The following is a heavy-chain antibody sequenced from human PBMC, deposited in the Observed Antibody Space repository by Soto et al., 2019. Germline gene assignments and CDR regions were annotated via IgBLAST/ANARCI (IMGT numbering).Heavy chain of an antibody. J-gene: IGHJ6*03. CDR1: GGSFSGYY. V-gene: IGHV4-34*01. CDR2: INHSGST. D-gene: IGHD2-15*01. Sequence: QVQLQQWGAGLLKPSETLSLTCAVYGGSFSGYYWSWIRQPPGKGLEWIGEINHSGSTNYNPSLKSRVTISVDTSKNQFSLKLSSVTAADTAVYYCARGYCSGGSCYFYYYYYYMDVWGKGTTVTVSS. CDR3: ARGYCSGGSCYFYYYYYYMDV.